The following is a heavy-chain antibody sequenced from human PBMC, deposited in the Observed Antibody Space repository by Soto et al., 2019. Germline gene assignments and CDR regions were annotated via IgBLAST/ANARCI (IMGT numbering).Heavy chain of an antibody. CDR1: GFTFSFHW. D-gene: IGHD3-22*01. V-gene: IGHV3-74*01. CDR3: VRFGNSYDTSGFLY. Sequence: GGSLRLSCEASGFTFSFHWMHWVRQAPGKGPVWVSRINSDGTTTNYADSVKGRFTISRDNAKNTMYLQMNSLRAEDTGVYYCVRFGNSYDTSGFLYWGQGTLVTVSS. J-gene: IGHJ4*02. CDR2: INSDGTTT.